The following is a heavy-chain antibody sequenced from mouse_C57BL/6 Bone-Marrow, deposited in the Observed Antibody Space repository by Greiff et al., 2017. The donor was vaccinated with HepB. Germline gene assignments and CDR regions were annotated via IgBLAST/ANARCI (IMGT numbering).Heavy chain of an antibody. Sequence: QVQLQQSGAELVKPGASVKLSCKASGYTFTSYWMHWVKQRPGQGLEWIGMIHPNSGSTNYNEKFKSKATLTVDKSSSTAYMQLSSLTSEDSAVYYCARSLYDGSFDYWGQGTTLTVSS. V-gene: IGHV1-64*01. CDR3: ARSLYDGSFDY. CDR2: IHPNSGST. J-gene: IGHJ2*01. D-gene: IGHD2-3*01. CDR1: GYTFTSYW.